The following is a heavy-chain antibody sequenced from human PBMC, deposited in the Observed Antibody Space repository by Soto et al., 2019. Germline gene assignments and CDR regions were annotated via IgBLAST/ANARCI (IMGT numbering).Heavy chain of an antibody. Sequence: ASVKVSCKASGYTFTSYYMHWVRQAPGQGLEWMGIINPSGGSTSYAQKFQGRVTMTRDTSTSTVYMELSSLRSEDTAVYYCASGPQRIPMIGAPDYYYYGMDVWGQGTTVTVSS. CDR1: GYTFTSYY. D-gene: IGHD3-22*01. V-gene: IGHV1-46*01. J-gene: IGHJ6*02. CDR3: ASGPQRIPMIGAPDYYYYGMDV. CDR2: INPSGGST.